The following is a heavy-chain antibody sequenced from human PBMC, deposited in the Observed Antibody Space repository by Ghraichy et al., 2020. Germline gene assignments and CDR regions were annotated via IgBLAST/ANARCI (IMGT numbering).Heavy chain of an antibody. CDR3: ARDRLVAATPYDAFDI. CDR1: GYTFTSYG. CDR2: ISAYNGNT. D-gene: IGHD2-15*01. J-gene: IGHJ3*02. V-gene: IGHV1-18*01. Sequence: ASEKVSCKASGYTFTSYGISWVRQAPGQGLEWMGWISAYNGNTNYAQKLQGRVTMTTDTSTSTAYMELRSLRSDDTAVYYCARDRLVAATPYDAFDIWGQGTMVTVSS.